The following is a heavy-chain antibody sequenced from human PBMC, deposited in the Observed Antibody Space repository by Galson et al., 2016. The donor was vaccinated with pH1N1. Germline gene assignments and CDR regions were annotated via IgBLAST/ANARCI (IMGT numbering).Heavy chain of an antibody. CDR3: ARQDTSGSGFYHYGMDV. CDR1: GYSFTNYW. Sequence: QSGAEVKKPGESLKISCKGSGYSFTNYWIAWVRQMPGKGLEWMGIIYPSDSDTRYSPSFQGQVTISADTSINTAYVQWSSLQASDTAVFYCARQDTSGSGFYHYGMDVWGQGTAVTVSS. D-gene: IGHD3-22*01. V-gene: IGHV5-51*01. CDR2: IYPSDSDT. J-gene: IGHJ6*02.